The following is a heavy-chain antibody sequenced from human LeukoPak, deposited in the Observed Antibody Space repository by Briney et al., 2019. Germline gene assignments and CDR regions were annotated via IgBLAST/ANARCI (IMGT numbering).Heavy chain of an antibody. CDR1: GYTFTGYY. Sequence: ASVKVSCKASGYTFTGYYMHWVRQAPGQGLEWMGWINPNSGNTGYAQKFQGRVTITRNTSISTAYMELSSLRSEDTAVYYCATLKGRTYYYDSSGYSLDYWGQGTLVTVSS. V-gene: IGHV1-8*03. J-gene: IGHJ4*02. CDR3: ATLKGRTYYYDSSGYSLDY. CDR2: INPNSGNT. D-gene: IGHD3-22*01.